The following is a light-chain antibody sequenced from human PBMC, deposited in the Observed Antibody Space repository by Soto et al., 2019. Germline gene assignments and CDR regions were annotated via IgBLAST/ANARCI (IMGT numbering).Light chain of an antibody. Sequence: DIVLEQSPGTLSLSPGESATLSCRASQSVRSGYLAWYQQKPGQAPRLLIYGASSRASGIRDSFSGSGSGTDFTLTISSVEPEDFAMYYCHQRNQFGQGTRLEIK. CDR3: HQRNQ. CDR1: QSVRSGY. CDR2: GAS. J-gene: IGKJ5*01. V-gene: IGKV3-20*01.